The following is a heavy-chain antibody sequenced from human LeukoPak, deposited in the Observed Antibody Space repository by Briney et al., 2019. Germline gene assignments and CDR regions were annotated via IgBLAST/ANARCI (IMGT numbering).Heavy chain of an antibody. CDR3: ATDGMYCSGGSCYER. V-gene: IGHV1-24*01. CDR1: GYTLTELS. Sequence: ASVKVSCKVSGYTLTELSMHWVRQAPGKGLEWMGGFDPEDGETIYARKFQGRVTMTEDTSTDTAYMELSSLRSEDTAVYYCATDGMYCSGGSCYERWGQGTLVTVSS. J-gene: IGHJ4*02. CDR2: FDPEDGET. D-gene: IGHD2-15*01.